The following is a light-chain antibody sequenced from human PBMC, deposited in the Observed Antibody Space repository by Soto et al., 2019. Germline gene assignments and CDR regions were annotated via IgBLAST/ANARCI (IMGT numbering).Light chain of an antibody. Sequence: QPVLTQPPSASGSPGQSVTFSCTGTSSDVGGYNYVSWYQQHPGKAPKLMIYEVSKRPSGVPDRFSGSKSGNTASLTVSGLQAEDEADYYCSSYAGSNNLVFGGGTKLTVL. CDR2: EVS. J-gene: IGLJ2*01. CDR1: SSDVGGYNY. CDR3: SSYAGSNNLV. V-gene: IGLV2-8*01.